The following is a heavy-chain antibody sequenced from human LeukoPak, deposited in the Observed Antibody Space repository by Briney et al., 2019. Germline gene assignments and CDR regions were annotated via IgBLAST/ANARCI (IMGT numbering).Heavy chain of an antibody. CDR3: ARDLTAIPFDY. D-gene: IGHD2-21*02. V-gene: IGHV3-48*03. J-gene: IGHJ4*02. CDR2: ISAGGGTT. CDR1: GFSFRSYE. Sequence: GGSLRLSCAASGFSFRSYEMNWVRQAPGKGREWLSYISAGGGTTYYADSVKGRFTISRDNAKNSLYLQMNSLRAEDTAVYYCARDLTAIPFDYWGQGTLVTVSS.